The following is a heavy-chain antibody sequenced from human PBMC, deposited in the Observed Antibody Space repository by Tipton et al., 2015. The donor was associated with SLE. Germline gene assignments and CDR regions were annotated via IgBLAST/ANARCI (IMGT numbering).Heavy chain of an antibody. CDR1: GGSISSGNW. CDR3: ARLSSGTGDFEH. D-gene: IGHD7-27*01. Sequence: TLSLTCAVPGGSISSGNWWIWVRQPPGKGLEWIGEIYHSGSTNYNPSLKSRVTISVDKSKNLFSLKMSSVTAADTAMYYCARLSSGTGDFEHWGQGTLVVVSS. V-gene: IGHV4-4*02. J-gene: IGHJ4*02. CDR2: IYHSGST.